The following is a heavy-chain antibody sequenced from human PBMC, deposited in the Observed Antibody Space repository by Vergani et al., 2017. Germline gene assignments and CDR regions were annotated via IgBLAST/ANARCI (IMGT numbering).Heavy chain of an antibody. CDR3: ARESFGGSYSSDFDY. Sequence: QVQLVESGGGVVQPGRSLRLSCAASGFTFSSYGMHWVRQAPGKGLEWVAVIWYDGSNKYYADSVKGRFTISRYNSKNTLYLQMNSLRAEDTAVYYCARESFGGSYSSDFDYWGQGTLVTVSS. V-gene: IGHV3-33*01. D-gene: IGHD1-26*01. CDR2: IWYDGSNK. CDR1: GFTFSSYG. J-gene: IGHJ4*02.